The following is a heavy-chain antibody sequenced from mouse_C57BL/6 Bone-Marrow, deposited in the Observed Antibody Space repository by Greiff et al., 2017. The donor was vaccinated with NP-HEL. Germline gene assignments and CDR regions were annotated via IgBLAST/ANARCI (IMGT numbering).Heavy chain of an antibody. Sequence: EVKLMESGGGLVQPGGSLSLSCAASGFTFTDYYMSWVRQPPGKALEWLVFIRNKANGYTTEYSASVKGRFTISRAKTQSILYLQMNAQRAEDSATYYCARSIYYDYADDPFYALDYGGQGTSVTVSS. V-gene: IGHV7-3*01. CDR1: GFTFTDYY. J-gene: IGHJ4*01. CDR2: IRNKANGYTT. D-gene: IGHD2-4*01. CDR3: ARSIYYDYADDPFYALDY.